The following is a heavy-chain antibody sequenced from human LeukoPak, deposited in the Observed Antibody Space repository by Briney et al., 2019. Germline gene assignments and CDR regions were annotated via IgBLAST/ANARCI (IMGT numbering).Heavy chain of an antibody. Sequence: ASVKVSCKASGYTFTSYDINWVRQATGQGLEWMGWMNPNSGNTGYAQKFQGRVTMTRSTSISTAYMELSSLRSEDTAVYYCARPVKYGSGRKNHYYYMDVWGKGTTVTISS. CDR2: MNPNSGNT. CDR3: ARPVKYGSGRKNHYYYMDV. D-gene: IGHD3-10*01. CDR1: GYTFTSYD. V-gene: IGHV1-8*01. J-gene: IGHJ6*03.